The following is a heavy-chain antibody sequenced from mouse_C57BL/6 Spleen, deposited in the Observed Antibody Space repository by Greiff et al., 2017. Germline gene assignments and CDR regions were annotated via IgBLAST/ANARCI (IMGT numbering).Heavy chain of an antibody. CDR2: IDPSDSYT. D-gene: IGHD1-1*01. Sequence: VQLQQPGAELVRPGTSVKLSCKASGYTFTSYWMHWVKQRPGQGLEWIGVIDPSDSYTNYNQKFKGKATLTVDTSSSTAYMQLSSLTSEDSAVYYCARHGSSSWFAYWGQGTLVTVSA. J-gene: IGHJ3*01. CDR3: ARHGSSSWFAY. V-gene: IGHV1-59*01. CDR1: GYTFTSYW.